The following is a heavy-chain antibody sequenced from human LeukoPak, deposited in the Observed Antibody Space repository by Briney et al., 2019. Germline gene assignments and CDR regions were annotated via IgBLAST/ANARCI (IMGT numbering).Heavy chain of an antibody. CDR2: IYYSGST. CDR1: GGSISSGDYY. CDR3: AREGGASGEVDY. J-gene: IGHJ4*02. V-gene: IGHV4-30-4*08. D-gene: IGHD1-26*01. Sequence: SQTLSLTCTVSGGSISSGDYYWSWIRQPPGKRLEWIGYIYYSGSTYYNPSLKSRVTISVDTSKNQFSLKLSSVTAADTAVYYCAREGGASGEVDYWGQGTLVTVSS.